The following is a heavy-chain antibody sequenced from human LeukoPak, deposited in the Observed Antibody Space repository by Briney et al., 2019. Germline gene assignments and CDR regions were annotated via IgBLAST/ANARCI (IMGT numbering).Heavy chain of an antibody. V-gene: IGHV4-4*07. Sequence: SETLSLTCAVYGGSFSGYYWSWIRQPPGKGLEWIGRIYTSGSTNYNPSLKSRVTMSVDTSKNQFSLKLSSVTAADTAVYYCAREYTGIAEYYFDYWGQGTLVTVSS. CDR2: IYTSGST. CDR3: AREYTGIAEYYFDY. CDR1: GGSFSGYY. J-gene: IGHJ4*02. D-gene: IGHD6-13*01.